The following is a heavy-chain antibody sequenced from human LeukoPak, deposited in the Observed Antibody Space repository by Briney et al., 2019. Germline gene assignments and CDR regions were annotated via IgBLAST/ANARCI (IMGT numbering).Heavy chain of an antibody. CDR2: IWYDGSNK. CDR1: GFTFSSYG. Sequence: GGSLRLSCAASGFTFSSYGMHWVRQAPGKGLEWVAVIWYDGSNKYYADSVKGRFTISRDNSKNTLYLQMNSLRAEDTAVYYCATDYWYYYDSSGLGHFDYWGQGTLVTVSS. CDR3: ATDYWYYYDSSGLGHFDY. D-gene: IGHD3-22*01. V-gene: IGHV3-33*01. J-gene: IGHJ4*02.